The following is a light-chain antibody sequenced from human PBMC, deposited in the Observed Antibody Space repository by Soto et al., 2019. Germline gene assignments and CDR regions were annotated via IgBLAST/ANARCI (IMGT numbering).Light chain of an antibody. Sequence: DIQMTQSPSSLSASVGDRVTITFRASQNINTWLAWYQQKPGKAPKLLILKASSLESGVPSRFSGSGSGTEFTLTISSLQPDDFATYYCQQYNSYWTFGQGTKVDI. V-gene: IGKV1-5*03. J-gene: IGKJ1*01. CDR3: QQYNSYWT. CDR1: QNINTW. CDR2: KAS.